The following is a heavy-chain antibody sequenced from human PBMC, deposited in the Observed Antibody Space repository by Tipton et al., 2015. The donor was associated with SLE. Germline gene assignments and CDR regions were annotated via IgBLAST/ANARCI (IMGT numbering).Heavy chain of an antibody. CDR1: GGSISRGGYY. Sequence: TLSLTCTVSGGSISRGGYYWGWIRQPPGKGLEWIAGIYPGGTIYYNPSLKSRLTVSLDTSRDQFSLKINSVTAAGTAVYYCARDYKVTNPDQENFQYWGQGTLVTVSS. J-gene: IGHJ1*01. D-gene: IGHD4-17*01. CDR3: ARDYKVTNPDQENFQY. V-gene: IGHV4-39*07. CDR2: IYPGGTI.